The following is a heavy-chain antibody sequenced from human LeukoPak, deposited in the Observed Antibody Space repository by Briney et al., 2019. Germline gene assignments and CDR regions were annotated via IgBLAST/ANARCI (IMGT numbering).Heavy chain of an antibody. CDR2: ISGSGGST. D-gene: IGHD3-3*01. CDR3: AKAYSVLRFLEWLGY. CDR1: GFTFSSYA. Sequence: GGSLRLSCAAPGFTFSSYAMSWVRQAPGKGLEWVSAISGSGGSTYYADSVKGRFTISRDNSKNTLYLQMNSLRAEDTAVYYCAKAYSVLRFLEWLGYWGQGTLVTVSS. V-gene: IGHV3-23*01. J-gene: IGHJ4*02.